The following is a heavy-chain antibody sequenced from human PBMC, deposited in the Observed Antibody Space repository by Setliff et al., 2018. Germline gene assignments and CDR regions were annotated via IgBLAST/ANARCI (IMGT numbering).Heavy chain of an antibody. CDR2: IWYDGSNK. J-gene: IGHJ4*02. D-gene: IGHD2-2*01. V-gene: IGHV3-33*01. CDR3: ARDTLGYCSSNSCYGLDY. CDR1: GFTFSSYG. Sequence: PGGSLRLSCAASGFTFSSYGMHWVRQAPGKGLEWVAVIWYDGSNKYYADSVKGRFTVSRDNSKNTLYLQMNSLRAEDTAVYYCARDTLGYCSSNSCYGLDYWGQGTLVTVSS.